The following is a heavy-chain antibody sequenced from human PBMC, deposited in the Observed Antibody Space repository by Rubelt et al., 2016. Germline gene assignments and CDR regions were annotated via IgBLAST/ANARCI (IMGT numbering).Heavy chain of an antibody. V-gene: IGHV1-46*01. Sequence: RAAGEGLEWLGIINPSGGSTSYAQKFEGRVTVTRDTSSSTVYMEVSSLRDEDTAVYYYARERGGVTTVTTPFDHWGQGTLVTVSS. D-gene: IGHD4-17*01. CDR3: ARERGGVTTVTTPFDH. J-gene: IGHJ4*02. CDR2: INPSGGST.